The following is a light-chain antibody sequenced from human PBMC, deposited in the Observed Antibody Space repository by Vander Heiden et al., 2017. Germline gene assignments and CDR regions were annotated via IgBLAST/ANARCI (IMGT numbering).Light chain of an antibody. CDR2: AAS. CDR3: QQRDSTPRT. CDR1: QSISSY. Sequence: TQSPSSLSASVGDRVTITCRASQSISSYLNWYQQKPGKAPKLLIYAASSLQSGVPSRFSGSGSGTDFTLTISSLQPEDFATYYCQQRDSTPRTFGQGTKVEIK. V-gene: IGKV1-39*01. J-gene: IGKJ1*01.